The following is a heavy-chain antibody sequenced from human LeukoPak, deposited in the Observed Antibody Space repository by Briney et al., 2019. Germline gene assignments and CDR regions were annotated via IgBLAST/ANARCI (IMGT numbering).Heavy chain of an antibody. D-gene: IGHD4-11*01. CDR3: ARGGDYSNLNYYYYYMDV. V-gene: IGHV4-34*01. CDR1: GGSFSGYY. CDR2: INHSGRT. Sequence: SSETLSLTCAVYGGSFSGYYWSWVRQPPGKGIEWIGEINHSGRTNYNPSLKSRVTISVDTSKNQFSLKLSSVTAADTAVYYCARGGDYSNLNYYYYYMDVWGKGTTVTVSS. J-gene: IGHJ6*03.